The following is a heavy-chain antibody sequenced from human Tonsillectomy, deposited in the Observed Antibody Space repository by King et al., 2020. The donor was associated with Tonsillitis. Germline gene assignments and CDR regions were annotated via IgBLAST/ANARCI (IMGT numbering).Heavy chain of an antibody. CDR1: GYNFTNNC. CDR3: ARDTTVSYSDNSGYDYFDY. D-gene: IGHD3-22*01. V-gene: IGHV1-46*01. Sequence: QLVQSGAEVKKPGASVRVSCQASGYNFTNNCLHWVRQAPGQGLEWMGVIDPRGGNTAYAQKFQGRLTVTRDTYTSTVYMDLSSLRSGDTAVYFCARDTTVSYSDNSGYDYFDYWGQGTPVTVSS. CDR2: IDPRGGNT. J-gene: IGHJ4*02.